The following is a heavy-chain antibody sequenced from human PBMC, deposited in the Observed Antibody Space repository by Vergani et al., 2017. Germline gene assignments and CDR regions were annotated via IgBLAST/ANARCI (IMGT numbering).Heavy chain of an antibody. CDR3: VRGFFFLGMDV. D-gene: IGHD6-25*01. CDR1: GDSVSSKSAA. Sequence: QVQLQQSGPGLVKPSQTLSLTCAISGDSVSSKSAAWIWIRHSPSRGLEWLGRTYFKSRWYNEYAISVKSRITINPDTSKNQFSMQLNSVTPEDTALYYCVRGFFFLGMDVWGQGTAVTVSS. CDR2: TYFKSRWYN. J-gene: IGHJ6*02. V-gene: IGHV6-1*01.